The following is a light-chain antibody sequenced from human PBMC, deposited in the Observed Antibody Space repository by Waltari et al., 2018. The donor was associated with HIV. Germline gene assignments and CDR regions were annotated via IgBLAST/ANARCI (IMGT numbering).Light chain of an antibody. CDR3: SSYAGSYIWV. Sequence: QSALTQPRSVSGSPGQSVTISCTGTSNDVGAYGLVSWYQQHPCNAPRRMLFDVSSRPSVFPDRFSVSKSGSTASLTISGLQAEDEADYYCSSYAGSYIWVFGGGTKLTVL. CDR1: SNDVGAYGL. J-gene: IGLJ3*02. CDR2: DVS. V-gene: IGLV2-11*01.